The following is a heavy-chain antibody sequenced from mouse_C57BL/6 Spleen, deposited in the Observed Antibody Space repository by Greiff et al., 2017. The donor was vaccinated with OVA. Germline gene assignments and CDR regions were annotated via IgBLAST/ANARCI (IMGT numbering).Heavy chain of an antibody. V-gene: IGHV1-77*01. Sequence: QVQLQQSGAELVKPGASVKISCKASGYTFTDYYIHWVKQRPGQGLEWIGKIGPGSGSTNYNEKFKGKATLTADKSSSTAYMQLSSLTSADSAVYFYAYDGNYPNYVDYWGQGTTLTVAS. J-gene: IGHJ2*01. CDR2: IGPGSGST. CDR1: GYTFTDYY. CDR3: AYDGNYPNYVDY. D-gene: IGHD2-3*01.